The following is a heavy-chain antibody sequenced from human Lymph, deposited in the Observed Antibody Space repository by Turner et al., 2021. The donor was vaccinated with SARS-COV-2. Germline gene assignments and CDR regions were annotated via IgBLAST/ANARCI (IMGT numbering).Heavy chain of an antibody. CDR2: ISYDGSNK. CDR3: ARYGSGGYFYYGLDV. CDR1: GFTFSTYA. D-gene: IGHD3-10*01. Sequence: QVQLVESGGGVVQPGRSVRLSCAASGFTFSTYAIHWVRQAAGKGLEWVAVISYDGSNKYYADSVKGRFTISRDNSKNTLYLQMNSLRAEDTAVYYCARYGSGGYFYYGLDVWGQGTTVTVSS. V-gene: IGHV3-30*04. J-gene: IGHJ6*02.